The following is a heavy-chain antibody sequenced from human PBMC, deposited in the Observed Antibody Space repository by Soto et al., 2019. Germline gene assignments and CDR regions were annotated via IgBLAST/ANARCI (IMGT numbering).Heavy chain of an antibody. CDR2: ISAYNGNT. Sequence: ASVKVSCKASGYTFTSYGISWVRQAPGQGLEWMGWISAYNGNTNYAQKLQGRVTMTTDTSTSTAYMELRSLRSDDTAVYYCAGDIVVVVAATRGAFDIWGQGTMVTVSS. J-gene: IGHJ3*02. V-gene: IGHV1-18*04. D-gene: IGHD2-15*01. CDR1: GYTFTSYG. CDR3: AGDIVVVVAATRGAFDI.